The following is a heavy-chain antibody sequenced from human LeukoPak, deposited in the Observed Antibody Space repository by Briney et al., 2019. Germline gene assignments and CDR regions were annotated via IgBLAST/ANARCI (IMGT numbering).Heavy chain of an antibody. CDR2: VSPDGTNK. Sequence: GGSLRLSCAASGFIFSNYPMHCVRQAPGMGLEWVAVVSPDGTNKYYADSVKGRFTVSRDNSKNTLYVQMNSLRAEDTAVYYCAREYASGSYRGYFDYWGQGTLATVSS. V-gene: IGHV3-30*04. J-gene: IGHJ4*02. CDR1: GFIFSNYP. CDR3: AREYASGSYRGYFDY. D-gene: IGHD3-10*01.